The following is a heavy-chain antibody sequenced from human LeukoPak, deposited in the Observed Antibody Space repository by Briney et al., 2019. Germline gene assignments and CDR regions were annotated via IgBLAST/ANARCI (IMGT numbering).Heavy chain of an antibody. CDR3: AKDPYSGCDSGDY. CDR2: IWYDGSNK. Sequence: GGSLRLSCAASGFTFSSYGMHWVRQAPGKGLEWVAVIWYDGSNKYYADSVKGRFTISRDNSKNTLYLQMNSLRAEDTAVYYCAKDPYSGCDSGDYWGQGTLVTVSS. D-gene: IGHD5-12*01. CDR1: GFTFSSYG. V-gene: IGHV3-33*06. J-gene: IGHJ4*02.